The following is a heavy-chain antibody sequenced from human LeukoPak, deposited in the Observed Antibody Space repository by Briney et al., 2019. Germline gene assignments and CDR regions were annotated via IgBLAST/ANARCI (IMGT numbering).Heavy chain of an antibody. V-gene: IGHV4-39*01. Sequence: PSETLSLTCTVSGGSISSTTYYWGWIRQPPGKGLEWIGSIYYSGSTYYNPSLKSRVTISVDTSKHRFSLRLSSMTAADTAVYYCAKLWSGLRPPDYWGQGTLVTVSS. CDR3: AKLWSGLRPPDY. D-gene: IGHD3-3*01. CDR1: GGSISSTTYY. CDR2: IYYSGST. J-gene: IGHJ4*02.